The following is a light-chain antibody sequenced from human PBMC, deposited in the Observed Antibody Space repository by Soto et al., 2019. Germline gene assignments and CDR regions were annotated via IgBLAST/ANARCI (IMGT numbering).Light chain of an antibody. V-gene: IGKV1-5*03. Sequence: DIQMTQSPSTLSGPVGDRVTITCRASQTISSWLAWYQQKPGKAPKLLIYKASTLKSGVPSRFSGSGSGTEFTLTISSLQPDDFATYYCQHYNSYSGAFGQGTKVDIK. CDR1: QTISSW. CDR2: KAS. J-gene: IGKJ1*01. CDR3: QHYNSYSGA.